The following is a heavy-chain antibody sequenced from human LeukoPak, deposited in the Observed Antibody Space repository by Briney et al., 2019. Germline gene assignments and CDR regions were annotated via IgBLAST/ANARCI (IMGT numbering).Heavy chain of an antibody. D-gene: IGHD3-22*01. CDR3: ARDPYYYDSSASAGFDY. V-gene: IGHV3-30*04. CDR2: ISYDGSHE. Sequence: GGSLRLSCAASGFTFSSYAIHWVRQAPGKGLEWVAVISYDGSHEYYANSVKGRFTISRDNSKNTLYLQMNSLRPEDTAVYYCARDPYYYDSSASAGFDYWGQGTLVTVSS. J-gene: IGHJ4*02. CDR1: GFTFSSYA.